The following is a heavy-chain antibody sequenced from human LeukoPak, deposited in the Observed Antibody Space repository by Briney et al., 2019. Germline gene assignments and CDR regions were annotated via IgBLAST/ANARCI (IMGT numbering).Heavy chain of an antibody. V-gene: IGHV3-30*01. CDR3: ARDSTYYCDSSGYFPPPLDY. Sequence: GRSLRLSCAASGFTFSSYAMHWVRQAPGKGLEWVAVISYDGSNKYYADSVKGRFTISRDNSKNTLYLQMNSLRAEDTAVYYCARDSTYYCDSSGYFPPPLDYWGQGTLVTVSS. D-gene: IGHD3-22*01. J-gene: IGHJ4*02. CDR1: GFTFSSYA. CDR2: ISYDGSNK.